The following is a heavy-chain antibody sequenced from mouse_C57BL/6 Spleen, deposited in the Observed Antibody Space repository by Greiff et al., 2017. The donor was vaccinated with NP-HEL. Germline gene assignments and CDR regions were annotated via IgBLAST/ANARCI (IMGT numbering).Heavy chain of an antibody. D-gene: IGHD2-5*01. V-gene: IGHV1-69*01. CDR1: GYTFTSYW. CDR3: ARYSNYGDWYFDV. J-gene: IGHJ1*03. Sequence: QVQLQQPGAELVMPGASVKLSCKASGYTFTSYWMHWVKQRPGQGLEWIGEIDPSDSYTNYNQKFKGKSTLTVDKSSSTAYMQLSSLTSEDSAVYYGARYSNYGDWYFDVWGTGTTVTVSS. CDR2: IDPSDSYT.